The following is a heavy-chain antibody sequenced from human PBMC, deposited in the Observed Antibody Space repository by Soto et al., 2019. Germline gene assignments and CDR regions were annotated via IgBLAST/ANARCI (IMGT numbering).Heavy chain of an antibody. V-gene: IGHV3-30*18. CDR3: AKDKGVFNWATSYFDY. J-gene: IGHJ4*02. Sequence: RRLSCAASGFTFSNYAIHWVRQAPGKGLEWVALTSYDGNNEYYTDSVKGRFTISRDNSKNTLFLQMNSPRPEDTAVYYCAKDKGVFNWATSYFDYWGQGALVTVSS. CDR1: GFTFSNYA. CDR2: TSYDGNNE. D-gene: IGHD1-1*01.